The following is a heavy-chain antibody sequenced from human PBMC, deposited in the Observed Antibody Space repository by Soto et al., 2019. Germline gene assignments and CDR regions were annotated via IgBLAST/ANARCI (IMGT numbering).Heavy chain of an antibody. V-gene: IGHV3-30-3*01. CDR2: ISYDGSNK. CDR1: GFTFSSYA. Sequence: QVQLVESGGGVVQPGRSLRLSCAASGFTFSSYAMHWVRQAPGNGLEWVAVISYDGSNKYYADSVKGRFTISRDNSKNTLYRQMTSLRAEDTAVYYCARDHSSGSLGAEYYFAYWGQGTLVTVSS. J-gene: IGHJ4*02. CDR3: ARDHSSGSLGAEYYFAY. D-gene: IGHD3-22*01.